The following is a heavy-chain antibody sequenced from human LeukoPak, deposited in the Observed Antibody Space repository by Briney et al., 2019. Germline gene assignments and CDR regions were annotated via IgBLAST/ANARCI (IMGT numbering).Heavy chain of an antibody. CDR1: GFTFSTYT. J-gene: IGHJ4*02. V-gene: IGHV3-30-3*01. D-gene: IGHD3-9*01. CDR2: ISYDGSNK. Sequence: GGSLRLSCAASGFTFSTYTMNWVRQAPGKGLEWVAVISYDGSNKYYADSVKGRFTISRDNSKNTLYLQMNSLRAEDTAVYYCARDYDILTGYPLGAFDYWGQGTLVTVSS. CDR3: ARDYDILTGYPLGAFDY.